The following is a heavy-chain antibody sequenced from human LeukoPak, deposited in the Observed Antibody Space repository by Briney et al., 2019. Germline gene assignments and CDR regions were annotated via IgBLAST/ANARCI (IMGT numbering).Heavy chain of an antibody. D-gene: IGHD6-13*01. V-gene: IGHV3-53*04. CDR2: IYSGGGT. Sequence: GGSLRLSCAASGFTVSSNYLSWVRQAPGKGLEWVSVIYSGGGTYYADSVKGRFIISRHKSSNTLYLQMNSLRSEDTAVYYCARWDSSSWFLNYWGQGTLVTVSS. J-gene: IGHJ4*02. CDR1: GFTVSSNY. CDR3: ARWDSSSWFLNY.